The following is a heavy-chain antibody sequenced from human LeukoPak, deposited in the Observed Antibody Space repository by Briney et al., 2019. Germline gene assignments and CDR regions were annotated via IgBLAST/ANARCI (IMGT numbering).Heavy chain of an antibody. CDR1: GFTFSDYY. D-gene: IGHD6-6*01. J-gene: IGHJ4*02. V-gene: IGHV3-11*06. Sequence: GGSLRLSCAASGFTFSDYYMSWIRQAPGKGLEWVPYISSSSSYTNYADSVKGRFTISRDNAKNSLYLQMNSLRAEDTAVYYCVTSYSSSTLYFDYWGQGTLVTVSS. CDR2: ISSSSSYT. CDR3: VTSYSSSTLYFDY.